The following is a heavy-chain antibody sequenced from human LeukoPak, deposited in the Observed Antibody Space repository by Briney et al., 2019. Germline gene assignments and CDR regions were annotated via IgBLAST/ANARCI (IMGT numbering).Heavy chain of an antibody. D-gene: IGHD6-13*01. Sequence: SETLSLTCTVSGGSISSYYWSWIRQPPGKGLEWIGYIYYSGSTNYNPSLKSRVTISVDTPKNQFSLKLSSVTAADTAVYYCARVYRDSSSWYRYNWFDPWGQGTLVTVSS. CDR2: IYYSGST. J-gene: IGHJ5*02. CDR3: ARVYRDSSSWYRYNWFDP. CDR1: GGSISSYY. V-gene: IGHV4-59*01.